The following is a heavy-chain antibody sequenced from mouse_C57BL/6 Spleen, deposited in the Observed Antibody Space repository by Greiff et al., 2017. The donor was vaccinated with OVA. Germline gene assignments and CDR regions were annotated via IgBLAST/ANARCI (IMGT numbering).Heavy chain of an antibody. D-gene: IGHD1-1*01. Sequence: QVQLQQSGAELVRPGTSVKVSCKASGYAFTNYFIEWVKQRPGKGLEWIGVINPGSGGTTYNEKFKGKATLTADKSSSTAYMQLSSLTSEDSAVYFCARNYYGSSWYFDVWGTGTTVTVSS. V-gene: IGHV1-54*01. CDR1: GYAFTNYF. CDR2: INPGSGGT. J-gene: IGHJ1*03. CDR3: ARNYYGSSWYFDV.